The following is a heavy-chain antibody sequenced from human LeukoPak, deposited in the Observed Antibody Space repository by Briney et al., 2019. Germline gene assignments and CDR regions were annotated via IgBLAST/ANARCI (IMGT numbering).Heavy chain of an antibody. J-gene: IGHJ3*02. CDR2: ISSSSSYI. Sequence: PGGSLRLSCAASGFTFSSYSMNWVRQAPGKGLEWVSSISSSSSYIYYADSVKGRFTISRDNAKNSLYLQMNSLRAEDTAVYYCATHDYGDYEVAFDIWGQGTMVTVSS. V-gene: IGHV3-21*01. CDR1: GFTFSSYS. CDR3: ATHDYGDYEVAFDI. D-gene: IGHD4-17*01.